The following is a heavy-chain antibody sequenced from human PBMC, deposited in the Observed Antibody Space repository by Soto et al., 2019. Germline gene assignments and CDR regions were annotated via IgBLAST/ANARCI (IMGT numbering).Heavy chain of an antibody. D-gene: IGHD5-18*01. CDR1: GFTFSNAW. CDR3: TTDPTWIQLWFRRNWFDP. CDR2: IKSKTDGGTT. V-gene: IGHV3-15*01. Sequence: GGSLRLSCAASGFTFSNAWMSWVRQAPGKGLEWVGRIKSKTDGGTTDYAAPVKGRFTISRDDSKNTLYLQMNSLKTEDTAVYYCTTDPTWIQLWFRRNWFDPWGQGTLVTVSS. J-gene: IGHJ5*02.